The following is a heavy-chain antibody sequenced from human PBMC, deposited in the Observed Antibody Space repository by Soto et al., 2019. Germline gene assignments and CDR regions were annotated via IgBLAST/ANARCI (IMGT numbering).Heavy chain of an antibody. J-gene: IGHJ4*02. V-gene: IGHV3-33*01. Sequence: QVQLVESGGGVVQPGRSLRLSCAASGFTFSSYGMHWVRQAPGKGLEWVAVIWYDGSNKYYADSVKGRFTISRDNSKNTLYVQMTSLRAEDTAVYYCARARIDGIAAALWGQGTLVTVSS. CDR1: GFTFSSYG. CDR3: ARARIDGIAAAL. D-gene: IGHD6-13*01. CDR2: IWYDGSNK.